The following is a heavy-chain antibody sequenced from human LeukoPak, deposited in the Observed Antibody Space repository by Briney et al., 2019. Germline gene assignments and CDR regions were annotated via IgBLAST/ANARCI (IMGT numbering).Heavy chain of an antibody. CDR2: IIPIFGTA. CDR3: ATGPITIFGVVTKEDYYYYGMDV. J-gene: IGHJ6*02. D-gene: IGHD3-3*01. CDR1: GGTFSSYA. V-gene: IGHV1-69*13. Sequence: ASVKVPCKASGGTFSSYAISWARQAPGQGLEWMGGIIPIFGTANYAQKFQGRVTITADESTSTAYMELSSLRSEDTAVYYCATGPITIFGVVTKEDYYYYGMDVWGQGTTVTVSS.